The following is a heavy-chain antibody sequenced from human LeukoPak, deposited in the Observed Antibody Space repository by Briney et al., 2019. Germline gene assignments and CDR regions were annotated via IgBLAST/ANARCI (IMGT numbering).Heavy chain of an antibody. CDR3: ARDSIAVAGDYYYGMDV. D-gene: IGHD6-19*01. V-gene: IGHV4-4*07. CDR2: IHTSGSP. Sequence: PSETLSLTCTVSGGSISSYYWSWIRQPAGKGLEWIGRIHTSGSPNYNPSLKSRVTMSVDTSKNQFSLKLSSVTAADTAVYYCARDSIAVAGDYYYGMDVWGQGTTVTVSS. J-gene: IGHJ6*02. CDR1: GGSISSYY.